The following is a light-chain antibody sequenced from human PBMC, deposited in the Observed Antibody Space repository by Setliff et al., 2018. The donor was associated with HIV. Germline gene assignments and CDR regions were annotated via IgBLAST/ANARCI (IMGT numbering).Light chain of an antibody. CDR3: SSYTSSSTDG. CDR2: DVS. CDR1: SSDVGTYTA. Sequence: SVLTQPASVSGSPGQSITISCTGTSSDVGTYTAVYWYQQHPGKAPKLMIYDVSPRPSGVSNRFSGSKSGNTASLTISGLQTEDEADYYCSSYTSSSTDGVGTGTKV. V-gene: IGLV2-14*01. J-gene: IGLJ1*01.